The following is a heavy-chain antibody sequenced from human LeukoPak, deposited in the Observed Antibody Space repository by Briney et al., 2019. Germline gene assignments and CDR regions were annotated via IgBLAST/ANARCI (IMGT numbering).Heavy chain of an antibody. CDR3: ARLVASD. CDR2: ILNDGSQE. D-gene: IGHD2-2*01. CDR1: GFTFSSYG. J-gene: IGHJ4*02. Sequence: GGSLRLSCAASGFTFSSYGMHWVRQAPGEGLEWVAVILNDGSQEKYADSVKGRFTISRDNSKNTLFLQMNSLRAEDTAVYYCARLVASDWGQGTLVTVSS. V-gene: IGHV3-33*01.